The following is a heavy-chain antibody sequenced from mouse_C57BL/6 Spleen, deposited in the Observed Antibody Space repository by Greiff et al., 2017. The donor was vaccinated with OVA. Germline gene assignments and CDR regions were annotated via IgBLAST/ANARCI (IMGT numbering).Heavy chain of an antibody. CDR1: GYTFTSYW. CDR2: IYPGSGST. J-gene: IGHJ1*03. Sequence: QVQLQQPGAELVKPGASVKMSCKASGYTFTSYWITWVKQRPGQGLEWIGDIYPGSGSTNYNEKFQSKATLTVDTSSSTAYMQLSSLTSEDSAVYYCARGTTVVATGDWYFDVWGTGTTVTVSS. D-gene: IGHD1-1*01. V-gene: IGHV1-55*01. CDR3: ARGTTVVATGDWYFDV.